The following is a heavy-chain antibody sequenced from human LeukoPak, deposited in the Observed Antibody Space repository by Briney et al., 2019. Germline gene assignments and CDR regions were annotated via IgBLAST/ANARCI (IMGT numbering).Heavy chain of an antibody. J-gene: IGHJ4*02. V-gene: IGHV3-23*01. CDR1: GFTFNKYA. CDR2: VSDTCRST. D-gene: IGHD1-1*01. Sequence: PGGSLSLSCAASGFTFNKYAVRWVRQAPGKGLEWVSTVSDTCRSTYYADCVKGRLTISRDNYKDTLSLQMNSLRADDTAVYYCTKRLEPTTTAVGRSFDYWGQGTLVTVTS. CDR3: TKRLEPTTTAVGRSFDY.